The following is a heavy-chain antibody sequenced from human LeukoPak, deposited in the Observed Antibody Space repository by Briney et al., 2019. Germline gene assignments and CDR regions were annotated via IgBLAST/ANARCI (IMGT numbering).Heavy chain of an antibody. CDR3: ARHYYTRGWLPSSAFDI. V-gene: IGHV4-39*01. D-gene: IGHD5-24*01. J-gene: IGHJ3*02. Sequence: PSETLSLTCTVSGGSISSSSYYWGWIRQPPGKGLEWIGSIYYSGSTYYNPSLKSRVTISVDTSKNQFSLKLSSVTAADTAVYYCARHYYTRGWLPSSAFDIWGQGTMVTVSS. CDR1: GGSISSSSYY. CDR2: IYYSGST.